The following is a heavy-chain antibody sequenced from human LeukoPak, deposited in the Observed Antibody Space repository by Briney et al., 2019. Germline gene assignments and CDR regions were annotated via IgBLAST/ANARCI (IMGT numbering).Heavy chain of an antibody. V-gene: IGHV1-18*01. J-gene: IGHJ4*02. CDR3: ARALYQSSIAAAGPPYYFDY. CDR1: GYTFTSYG. CDR2: ISAYNGNT. Sequence: ASVKVSCKASGYTFTSYGISWVRQAPGQGLEWMGWISAYNGNTNYAQKLQGRVTMTTDTSTSTAYMELRSLRSDDTAVYYCARALYQSSIAAAGPPYYFDYWGQGTLVTVSS. D-gene: IGHD6-13*01.